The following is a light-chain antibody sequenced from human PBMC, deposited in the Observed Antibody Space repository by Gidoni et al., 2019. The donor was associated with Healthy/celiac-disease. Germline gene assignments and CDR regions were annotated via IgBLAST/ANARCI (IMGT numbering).Light chain of an antibody. J-gene: IGKJ2*01. V-gene: IGKV3-15*01. CDR1: QSVSSN. CDR2: GSS. Sequence: EIVLTQSPATLSVSPGEKATLSCRASQSVSSNLAWYQQIPGQAPRLLIYGSSTRATGIPARFSGSGSGTAFTLTISILQSEYFAVYYCQQYNNWPPYMYTFGQGTKLEIK. CDR3: QQYNNWPPYMYT.